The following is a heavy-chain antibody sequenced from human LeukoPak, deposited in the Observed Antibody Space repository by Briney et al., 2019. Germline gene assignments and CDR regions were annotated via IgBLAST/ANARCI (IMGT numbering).Heavy chain of an antibody. CDR2: IKQDGSEK. CDR3: ARALPDCGGDCYYHYYYYYMDV. Sequence: RGSLRLSCATSGFTVSSNYMSWVRQAPGKGLEWVANIKQDGSEKYYVDSVKGRFTISRDNAKNSLYLQMNSLRAEDTAVYYCARALPDCGGDCYYHYYYYYMDVWGKGTTVTISS. J-gene: IGHJ6*03. CDR1: GFTVSSNY. V-gene: IGHV3-7*01. D-gene: IGHD2-21*02.